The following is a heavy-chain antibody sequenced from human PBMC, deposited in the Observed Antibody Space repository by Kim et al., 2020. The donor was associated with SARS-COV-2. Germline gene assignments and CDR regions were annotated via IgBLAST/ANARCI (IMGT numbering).Heavy chain of an antibody. CDR3: ASSLVEMATIDY. V-gene: IGHV4-59*01. Sequence: NYNPSLKSRVTISVDTSKNQFSLKLSSVTAADTAVYYCASSLVEMATIDYWGQGTLVTVSS. D-gene: IGHD5-12*01. J-gene: IGHJ4*02.